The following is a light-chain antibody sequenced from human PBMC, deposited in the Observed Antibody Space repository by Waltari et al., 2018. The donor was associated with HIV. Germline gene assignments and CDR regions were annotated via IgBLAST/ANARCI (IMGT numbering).Light chain of an antibody. CDR2: GTS. CDR3: QQSNSIPYT. V-gene: IGKV1-39*01. CDR1: QTMNNF. J-gene: IGKJ2*01. Sequence: DIQMTQSPSTLSAFVGDRVTITCRTSQTMNNFLSWYQQKEGKAPKLLTYGTSNLQSGVPSRFSGSGSGTDFTLTISSLQPEDSATYYCQQSNSIPYTFGQGTKLEIK.